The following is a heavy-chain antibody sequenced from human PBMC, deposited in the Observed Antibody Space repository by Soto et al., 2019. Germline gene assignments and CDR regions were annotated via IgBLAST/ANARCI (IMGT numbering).Heavy chain of an antibody. D-gene: IGHD2-2*01. CDR1: GYTFTSYG. CDR2: ISAYNGNT. V-gene: IGHV1-18*01. CDR3: ARDSYCSSTSCYETMEAFDI. J-gene: IGHJ3*02. Sequence: QVQLVQSGAEVKKPGASVKVSCKASGYTFTSYGISWGRQAPGQGLEGMGGISAYNGNTNFAQKLQGRVTMTTDTSTNTAYMELRSLRSDDTAVYYCARDSYCSSTSCYETMEAFDIWGQGTMVTVSS.